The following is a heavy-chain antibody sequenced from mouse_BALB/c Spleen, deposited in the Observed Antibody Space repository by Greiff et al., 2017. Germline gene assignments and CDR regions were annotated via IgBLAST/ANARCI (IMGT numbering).Heavy chain of an antibody. CDR2: ISDGGSYT. J-gene: IGHJ4*01. CDR3: ARDVGMITTGAMDY. V-gene: IGHV5-4*02. Sequence: EVQVVESGGGLVKPGGSLKLSCAASGFTFSDHYMYWVRQTPEKRLEWVATISDGGSYTYYPDSVKGRFTISRDNAKNNLYLQMSSLKSEDTAMYYCARDVGMITTGAMDYWGQGTSVTVSS. D-gene: IGHD2-4*01. CDR1: GFTFSDHY.